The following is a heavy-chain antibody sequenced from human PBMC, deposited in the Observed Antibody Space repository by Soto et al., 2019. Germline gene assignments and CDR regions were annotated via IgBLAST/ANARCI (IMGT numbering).Heavy chain of an antibody. V-gene: IGHV4-59*08. J-gene: IGHJ4*02. CDR2: IFDSGNA. CDR3: ARHRRTTVAKFYFDN. D-gene: IGHD4-4*01. Sequence: SETLSLXCTVSGGSINSYCWSWIRQPPGKGLEWIAYIFDSGNANYNPSLKSRVTISVDTSKNQFSLKLTSVTAADTAVYYCARHRRTTVAKFYFDNWGQGALVTVSS. CDR1: GGSINSYC.